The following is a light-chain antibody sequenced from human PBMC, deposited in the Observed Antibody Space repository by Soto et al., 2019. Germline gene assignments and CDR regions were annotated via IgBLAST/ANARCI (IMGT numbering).Light chain of an antibody. CDR3: QQSYSTPFT. CDR2: DAS. V-gene: IGKV1-39*01. J-gene: IGKJ4*01. Sequence: DIQMTQSPSSLSASIGDTVTITCRASQSISNYVNWYQQKPGEAPKILIYDASNLQRGVPSRFSGSGSGTGFSLTISSLDPEDFALYYCQQSYSTPFTFGGGTTVEIK. CDR1: QSISNY.